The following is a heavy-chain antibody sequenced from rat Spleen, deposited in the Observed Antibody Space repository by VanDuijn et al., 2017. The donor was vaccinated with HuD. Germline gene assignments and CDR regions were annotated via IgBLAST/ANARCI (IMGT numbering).Heavy chain of an antibody. CDR1: GFSLTSYT. V-gene: IGHV2-6*01. CDR2: ISSGGTS. CDR3: ARGWERFAY. D-gene: IGHD5-1*01. Sequence: QVQLKESGPGLVQPSQTLSLTCTVSGFSLTSYTISWVRQPPGKGLEWIAAISSGGTSYYNSVLNPRLSISRDISKSQLFLKMNSLQTEDTAMYFCARGWERFAYWGQGTLVTVSS. J-gene: IGHJ3*01.